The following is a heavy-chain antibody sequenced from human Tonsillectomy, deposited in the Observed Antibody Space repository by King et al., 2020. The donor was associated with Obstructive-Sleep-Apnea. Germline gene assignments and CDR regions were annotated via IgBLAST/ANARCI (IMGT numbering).Heavy chain of an antibody. CDR2: IFPDDKK. CDR3: ARIEAMGNDYHYYGLDV. V-gene: IGHV2-26*01. CDR1: GFSLSNARMG. J-gene: IGHJ6*02. Sequence: TLKESGPVLVKPTETPTLTCTVSGFSLSNARMGVSWIRQPPGKALEWLAHIFPDDKKSYSTSIKRRLNISKDTFKSQVVLTMTNMDPGDTATYYCARIEAMGNDYHYYGLDVWGQGTTVTISS. D-gene: IGHD5-18*01.